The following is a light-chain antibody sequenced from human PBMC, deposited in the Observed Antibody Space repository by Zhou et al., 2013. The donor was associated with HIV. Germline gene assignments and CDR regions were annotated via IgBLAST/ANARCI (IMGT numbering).Light chain of an antibody. V-gene: IGKV3-11*01. CDR3: QQRSNWPPLT. CDR1: QSVSSS. Sequence: EIVMTQSPATLSVFPGERATLSCRASQSVSSSLAWFQQRPGQAPRLFIYDASTRATGIPARFSGSGSGTDFTLTISSLEPEDFAVYYCQQRSNWPPLTFGGGTKVEIK. J-gene: IGKJ4*01. CDR2: DAS.